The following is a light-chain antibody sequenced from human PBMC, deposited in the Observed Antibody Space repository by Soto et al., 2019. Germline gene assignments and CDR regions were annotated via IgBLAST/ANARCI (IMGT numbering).Light chain of an antibody. CDR2: EDI. Sequence: QSALTQPASVSASPGQSITISCTGTSSDVGKYNLVSWYQQHPGKAPKLMIYEDIERPSGVSNRFSGSKSGNTASLTISGLQTEDEADYYCCSNAGGTGVVFGGGTKVTVL. J-gene: IGLJ2*01. V-gene: IGLV2-23*01. CDR3: CSNAGGTGVV. CDR1: SSDVGKYNL.